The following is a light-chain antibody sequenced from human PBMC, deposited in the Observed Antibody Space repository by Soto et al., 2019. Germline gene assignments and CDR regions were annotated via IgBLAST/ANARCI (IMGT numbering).Light chain of an antibody. Sequence: IQMTQSPSTLSASVGDRVTITCRASQSISSWLAWYQQKPGKAPKLLIYDASSLESGVPSRFSGSGSGTEFTLTISSLQPDDFATYYCQQYNSLTWTFGQGTKVDI. J-gene: IGKJ1*01. CDR2: DAS. CDR1: QSISSW. CDR3: QQYNSLTWT. V-gene: IGKV1-5*01.